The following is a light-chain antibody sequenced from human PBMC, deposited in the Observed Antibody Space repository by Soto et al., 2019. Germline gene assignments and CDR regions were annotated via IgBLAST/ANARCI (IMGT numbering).Light chain of an antibody. J-gene: IGKJ4*02. Sequence: DIQMTQSPSSVSASVGDRITITCRASQAINIWLTWYQQRPGRAPKLLIYGGSTLQPGVQPRFSGSGSGTEFILTISSLQPEDFATYFCLQTNSFPFTFGAGTKVEI. CDR1: QAINIW. V-gene: IGKV1-12*02. CDR2: GGS. CDR3: LQTNSFPFT.